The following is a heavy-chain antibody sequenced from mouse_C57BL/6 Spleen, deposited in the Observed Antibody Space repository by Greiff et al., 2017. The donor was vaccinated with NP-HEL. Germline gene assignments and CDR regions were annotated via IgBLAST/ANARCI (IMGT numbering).Heavy chain of an antibody. CDR2: IWGDGST. J-gene: IGHJ1*03. CDR1: GFSLTSYG. D-gene: IGHD1-1*02. CDR3: AEGWGNYRYFDV. Sequence: QVQLQQSGPGLVAPSQSLSITCTVSGFSLTSYGVSWVRQPPGKGLEWLGVIWGDGSTNYHSALISRLSISKDNSKSQVFLKLNSLQTDDTSTYYCAEGWGNYRYFDVWGTGTTVTVSS. V-gene: IGHV2-3*01.